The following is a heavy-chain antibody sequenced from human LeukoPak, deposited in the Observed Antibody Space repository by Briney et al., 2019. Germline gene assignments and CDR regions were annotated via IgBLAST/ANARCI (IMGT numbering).Heavy chain of an antibody. CDR2: FDPEDGVT. J-gene: IGHJ4*02. D-gene: IGHD3-10*01. CDR1: GYTLTELS. CDR3: ARDVVAYYYGSGSPRFDY. V-gene: IGHV1-24*01. Sequence: GASVKVSCKVSGYTLTELSMHWVRQAPGKGLEWMGGFDPEDGVTIYAQKFQGRVTITADKSTSTAYMELSSLRSEDTAVYYCARDVVAYYYGSGSPRFDYWGQGTLVTVSS.